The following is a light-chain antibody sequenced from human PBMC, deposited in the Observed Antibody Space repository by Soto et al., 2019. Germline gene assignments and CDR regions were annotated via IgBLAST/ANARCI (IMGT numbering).Light chain of an antibody. Sequence: EIVLTQSPGTLSLSPGERATLSCRASQSVSSSYLAWYQQKPGQAPRLLIYGASSRATGIPDRFSGIGSGTECTLTISSLESEDLAVYYCQQYYNWPPWTVGQGTKVDIK. CDR2: GAS. V-gene: IGKV3-20*01. CDR1: QSVSSSY. CDR3: QQYYNWPPWT. J-gene: IGKJ1*01.